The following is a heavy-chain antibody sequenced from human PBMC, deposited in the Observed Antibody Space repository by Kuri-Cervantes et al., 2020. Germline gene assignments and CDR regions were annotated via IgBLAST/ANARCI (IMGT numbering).Heavy chain of an antibody. J-gene: IGHJ2*01. CDR1: GFTVSSYH. CDR3: ARSPKWYFDL. CDR2: IYSGGST. Sequence: GGSLRLSCVASGFTVSSYHMSWVRQAPGKGLEWVSVIYSGGSTNHADSVKGRFTISRDNSRNTLYLQMNSLRADDTAVYYCARSPKWYFDLWGRGTLVTVSS. V-gene: IGHV3-53*01.